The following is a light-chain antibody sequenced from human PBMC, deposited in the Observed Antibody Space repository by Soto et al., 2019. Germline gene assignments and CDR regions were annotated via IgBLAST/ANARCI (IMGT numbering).Light chain of an antibody. Sequence: QSVLTQPASVSGSPGQSITISCTGTSSDVGGYNYVSWYQQHPGKAPKLMIYEVSNRPSGVSNRFSGSISGTTASLTISGLQADDEADYYCCSYVGATTYVFGSGTKLTVL. CDR1: SSDVGGYNY. V-gene: IGLV2-14*01. J-gene: IGLJ1*01. CDR2: EVS. CDR3: CSYVGATTYV.